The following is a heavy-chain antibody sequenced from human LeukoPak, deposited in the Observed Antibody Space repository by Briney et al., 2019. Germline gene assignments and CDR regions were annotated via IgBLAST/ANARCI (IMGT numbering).Heavy chain of an antibody. J-gene: IGHJ6*02. D-gene: IGHD1-26*01. CDR3: ARGFGSSSVVMAV. CDR1: GYTYTTYW. Sequence: PGGALRLSRVAPGYTYTTYWRHWVRHAAGKGLVWVSHINTDGSGTSYADSVNGRFTISRGNAKNTLYLQMNSLRAEDTAVYDCARGFGSSSVVMAVWGQGTTVTVSS. V-gene: IGHV3-74*01. CDR2: INTDGSGT.